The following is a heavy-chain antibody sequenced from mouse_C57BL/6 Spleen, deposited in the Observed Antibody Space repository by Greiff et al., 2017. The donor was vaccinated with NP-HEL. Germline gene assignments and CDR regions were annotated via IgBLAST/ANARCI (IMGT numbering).Heavy chain of an antibody. CDR1: GYAFSSSW. CDR3: ARYYGSSVFAY. Sequence: VQLQQSGPELVKPGASVKISCKASGYAFSSSWMNWVKQRPGKGLEWIGRIYPGDGDTNYNGKFKGKATLTADKSSSTAYMQLSSLTSEDSAVYFCARYYGSSVFAYWGQGTLVTVSA. D-gene: IGHD1-1*01. J-gene: IGHJ3*01. CDR2: IYPGDGDT. V-gene: IGHV1-82*01.